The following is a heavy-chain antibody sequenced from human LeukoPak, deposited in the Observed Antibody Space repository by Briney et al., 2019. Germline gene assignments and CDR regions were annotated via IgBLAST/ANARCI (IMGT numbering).Heavy chain of an antibody. V-gene: IGHV3-23*01. D-gene: IGHD6-13*01. Sequence: PGGSLRLSCAASGFIFSSHAMSWVCQAPGKRLERVSGISGNSGNRYYADSVKGRFTISRDNSKNTLFLQMGSLRVEDTAMYYCAKDAAGPEYWGQGTLVTVSS. CDR3: AKDAAGPEY. CDR2: ISGNSGNR. J-gene: IGHJ4*02. CDR1: GFIFSSHA.